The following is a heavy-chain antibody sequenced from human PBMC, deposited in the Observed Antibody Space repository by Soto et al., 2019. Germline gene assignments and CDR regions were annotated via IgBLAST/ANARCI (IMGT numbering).Heavy chain of an antibody. D-gene: IGHD7-27*01. CDR1: GYSFTSYW. CDR2: IYPGDSDT. CDR3: AREGATGGATYYYYGMDV. J-gene: IGHJ6*02. V-gene: IGHV5-51*01. Sequence: HGESLKISCKGSGYSFTSYWIGWVRQMPGKGLEWMGIIYPGDSDTRYSPSFQGQVTISADKSISTAYLQWSSLKASDTAMYYCAREGATGGATYYYYGMDVWGQGTTVTVSS.